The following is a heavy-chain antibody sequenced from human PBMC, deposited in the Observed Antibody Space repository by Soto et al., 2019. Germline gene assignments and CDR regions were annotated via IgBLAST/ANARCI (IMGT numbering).Heavy chain of an antibody. CDR2: TYYRSKWNN. J-gene: IGHJ4*02. V-gene: IGHV6-1*01. CDR3: ARNSWNAPPACDF. Sequence: SQTLSLTCVVSGNNVSTNSAGWNWIRQSPSRGLEWLGRTYYRSKWNNDYAASVKSRINVNPDTSKNQFSLHLNSVTPEDTGVYYCARNSWNAPPACDFWGQGIQVTVSS. CDR1: GNNVSTNSAG. D-gene: IGHD1-1*01.